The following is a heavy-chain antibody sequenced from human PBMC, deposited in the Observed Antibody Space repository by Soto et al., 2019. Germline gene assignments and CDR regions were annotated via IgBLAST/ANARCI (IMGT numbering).Heavy chain of an antibody. V-gene: IGHV4-31*03. Sequence: QVQLQESGPGLVKPSQTPSLTCTVAGGCISSGGYYWSWIRQHPGKGLEWIGYIYYSGSTYYNPSLKSRVTISVDTSKNQFSLKLSFVTAADTAVYYCARGDAVTTFDFWGQGTLVTVSS. CDR2: IYYSGST. CDR3: ARGDAVTTFDF. D-gene: IGHD4-17*01. J-gene: IGHJ4*02. CDR1: GGCISSGGYY.